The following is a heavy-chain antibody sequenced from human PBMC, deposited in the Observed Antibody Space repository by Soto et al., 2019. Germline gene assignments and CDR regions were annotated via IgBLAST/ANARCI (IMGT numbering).Heavy chain of an antibody. Sequence: SETLSLTCTVSGDSISSGNKYWSWIRQPPGKGLEWIGYIFSSGTTYYNPSLKSRLTMSLDASQNQFSLSLNSLTDADTAVYFCARVPSPFDYYYAMDVWGQGTTVT. D-gene: IGHD3-16*01. CDR1: GDSISSGNKY. V-gene: IGHV4-30-4*01. J-gene: IGHJ6*02. CDR2: IFSSGTT. CDR3: ARVPSPFDYYYAMDV.